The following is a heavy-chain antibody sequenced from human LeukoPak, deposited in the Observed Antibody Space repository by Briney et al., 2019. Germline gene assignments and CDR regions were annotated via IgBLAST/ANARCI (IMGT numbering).Heavy chain of an antibody. CDR2: IYYSGST. Sequence: SETLSLTYSVSGDSISSRDYYWSWIRQPPGKGLEWIGYIYYSGSTSYNPSLKSRVTISVDRSKNQFSLKLSSVTAADTAVYYCARVQDCSSTSCYTHAFDIWGQGTMVTVSS. J-gene: IGHJ3*02. D-gene: IGHD2-2*02. CDR3: ARVQDCSSTSCYTHAFDI. CDR1: GDSISSRDYY. V-gene: IGHV4-30-4*08.